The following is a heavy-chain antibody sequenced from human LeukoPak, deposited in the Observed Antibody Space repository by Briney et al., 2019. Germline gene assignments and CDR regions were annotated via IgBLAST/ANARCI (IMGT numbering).Heavy chain of an antibody. CDR3: AEGKGGEAFDI. V-gene: IGHV3-23*01. J-gene: IGHJ3*02. D-gene: IGHD3-16*01. Sequence: GGSLRLSCAASGFTFRNYAMTWVRQAPGKGLEWVSAISANGGSTYYADSVKGRFTISRDNSKNTLFLQMNSLRAEDTAVYYCAEGKGGEAFDIWGQGTMVTVSS. CDR2: ISANGGST. CDR1: GFTFRNYA.